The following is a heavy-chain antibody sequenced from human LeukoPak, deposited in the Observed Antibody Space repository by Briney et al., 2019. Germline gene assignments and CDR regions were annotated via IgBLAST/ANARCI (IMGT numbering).Heavy chain of an antibody. CDR2: ISAYNGNT. CDR3: ARERIMITFGGAYYFDY. V-gene: IGHV1-18*01. J-gene: IGHJ4*02. Sequence: GASVKVSCKASGYTFTSYGISWVRRAPGQGLEWMGWISAYNGNTNYAQKLQGRVTMTTDTSTSTAYMELRSLRSDDTAVYYCARERIMITFGGAYYFDYWGQGTLVTVSS. CDR1: GYTFTSYG. D-gene: IGHD3-16*01.